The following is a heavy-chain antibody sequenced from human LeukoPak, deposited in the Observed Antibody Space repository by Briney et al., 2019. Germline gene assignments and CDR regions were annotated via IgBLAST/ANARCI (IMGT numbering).Heavy chain of an antibody. CDR1: GGSINNYY. D-gene: IGHD6-13*01. J-gene: IGHJ4*02. Sequence: PSETLSLTCTVSGGSINNYYWSWIRQPPGKGLEWIGSIYHSGSTYYNPSLKSRVTISVDTSKNQFSLKLSSVTAADTAMYYCARHNLRIAAAGTDYWGQGTLVTVSS. V-gene: IGHV4-59*08. CDR2: IYHSGST. CDR3: ARHNLRIAAAGTDY.